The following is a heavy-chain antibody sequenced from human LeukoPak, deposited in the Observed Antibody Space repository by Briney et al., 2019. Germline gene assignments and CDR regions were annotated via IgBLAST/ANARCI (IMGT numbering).Heavy chain of an antibody. CDR3: ARDNGIAAAGTLDY. Sequence: GRSLRLSCAASGFTFSSYGMHWVRQAPGKGLEWVAVIWYDGSNKYYADSVKGRFTISRDNSKNTLYLQMNSLRAEDTAVCYCARDNGIAAAGTLDYWGQGTLVTVSS. J-gene: IGHJ4*02. CDR1: GFTFSSYG. CDR2: IWYDGSNK. D-gene: IGHD6-13*01. V-gene: IGHV3-33*01.